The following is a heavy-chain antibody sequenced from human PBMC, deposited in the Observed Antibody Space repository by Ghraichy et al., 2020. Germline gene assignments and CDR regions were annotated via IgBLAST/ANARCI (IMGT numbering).Heavy chain of an antibody. CDR1: GFTFSSYG. CDR3: ARGQVVVIGAFDI. CDR2: IWYDVSNK. D-gene: IGHD3-22*01. V-gene: IGHV3-33*01. J-gene: IGHJ3*02. Sequence: GESLNISCAASGFTFSSYGMHWVRQAPGKGLEWVAVIWYDVSNKYYADSVKGRFTISRDNSKNTLYLQMNSLRAEDTAVYYCARGQVVVIGAFDIWGQGTMVTVSS.